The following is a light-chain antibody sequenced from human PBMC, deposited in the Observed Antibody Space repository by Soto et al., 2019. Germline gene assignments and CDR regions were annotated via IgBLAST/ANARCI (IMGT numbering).Light chain of an antibody. CDR2: DVS. Sequence: LSASVGERVTITCRASQSISSWLAWFQQKPGKAPRLLIYDVSTLESGVPSRFSGSGSGTKFTLTISGLQPDDFATYYCQQYSSSWTCGQGTKGDIK. J-gene: IGKJ1*01. V-gene: IGKV1-5*01. CDR1: QSISSW. CDR3: QQYSSSWT.